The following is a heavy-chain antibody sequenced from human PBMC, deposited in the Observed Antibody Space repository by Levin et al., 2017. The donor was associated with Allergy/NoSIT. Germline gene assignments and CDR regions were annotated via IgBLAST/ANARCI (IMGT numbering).Heavy chain of an antibody. CDR2: IRNKENSYTT. D-gene: IGHD6-25*01. V-gene: IGHV3-72*01. J-gene: IGHJ4*02. CDR1: GLTFSDHY. Sequence: RGESLKISCAASGLTFSDHYMDWVRQAPGKGLEWVGRIRNKENSYTTEYAASVKGRFTISRDDSKNSLYLQMRSLKTEDTAVYYCARPGYSSGDFDYWGQGTLVTVSS. CDR3: ARPGYSSGDFDY.